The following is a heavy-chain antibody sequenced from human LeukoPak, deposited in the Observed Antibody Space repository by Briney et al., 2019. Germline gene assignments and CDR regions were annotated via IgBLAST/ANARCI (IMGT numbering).Heavy chain of an antibody. CDR1: GYTLTELS. V-gene: IGHV1-24*01. D-gene: IGHD3-22*01. J-gene: IGHJ4*02. CDR2: FDPEDGET. Sequence: GASVKVSCKVSGYTLTELSMHWVRQAPGKGLEWMGGFDPEDGETIYAQKFQGRVTMTEDTSTDTAYMELSSLRSDDTAVYYCARAQASSGYYLADYWGQGTLVTVSS. CDR3: ARAQASSGYYLADY.